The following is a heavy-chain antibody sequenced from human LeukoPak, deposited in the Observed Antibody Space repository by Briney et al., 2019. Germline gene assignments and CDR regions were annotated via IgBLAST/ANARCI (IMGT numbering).Heavy chain of an antibody. Sequence: ASVKVSCKAFGYTFTSHYMHWVRQAPGQGLEWMGWINPHSGDTNYAHKFQGRVTMTRDTSISIAYMELSSLKSDDTAVYYCAREGGSSYGYAYHWGQGTLVTVSS. V-gene: IGHV1-2*07. CDR1: GYTFTSHY. D-gene: IGHD5-18*01. CDR2: INPHSGDT. CDR3: AREGGSSYGYAYH. J-gene: IGHJ5*02.